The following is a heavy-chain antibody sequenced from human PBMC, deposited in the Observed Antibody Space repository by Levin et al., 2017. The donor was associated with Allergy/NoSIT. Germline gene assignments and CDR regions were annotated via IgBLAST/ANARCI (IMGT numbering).Heavy chain of an antibody. CDR2: INHSGDT. D-gene: IGHD3-9*01. CDR1: GGSFSDYY. CDR3: ARAKMYYDILSVWGYHYYYMDV. V-gene: IGHV4-34*01. J-gene: IGHJ6*03. Sequence: PSETLSLTCAVYGGSFSDYYWRWIRQPPGKGLEWIGEINHSGDTNYNPSLKSRVTISVDMSKNQFSLRLSSVTAADTAVYYCARAKMYYDILSVWGYHYYYMDVWGKGTTVTVSS.